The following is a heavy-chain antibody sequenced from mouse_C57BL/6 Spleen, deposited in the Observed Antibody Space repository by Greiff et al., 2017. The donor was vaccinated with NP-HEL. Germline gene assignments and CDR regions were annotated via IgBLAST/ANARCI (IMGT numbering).Heavy chain of an antibody. V-gene: IGHV5-15*01. CDR3: ARGGKLGENYFDY. D-gene: IGHD4-1*01. CDR1: GFTFSDYG. CDR2: ISNLAYSI. J-gene: IGHJ2*01. Sequence: EVKLQESGGGLVQPGGSLKLSCAASGFTFSDYGMAWVRQAPRKGPEWVAFISNLAYSIYYADTVTGRFTISRENAKNTLYLEMSSLRSEDTAMYYCARGGKLGENYFDYWGQGTTLTVSS.